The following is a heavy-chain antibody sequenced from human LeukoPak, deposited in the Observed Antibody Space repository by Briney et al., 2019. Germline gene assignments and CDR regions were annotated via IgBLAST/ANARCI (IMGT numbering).Heavy chain of an antibody. CDR3: ARTYDFWSGFDY. CDR1: GFTFGDYA. V-gene: IGHV4-59*01. Sequence: GSLRLSCTASGFTFGDYAMTWVRQPPGKGLEWIGYIYYSGSTNYNPSLKSRVTISVDTSKNQFSLKLSSVTAADTAVYYCARTYDFWSGFDYWGQGTLVTVSS. CDR2: IYYSGST. J-gene: IGHJ4*02. D-gene: IGHD3-3*01.